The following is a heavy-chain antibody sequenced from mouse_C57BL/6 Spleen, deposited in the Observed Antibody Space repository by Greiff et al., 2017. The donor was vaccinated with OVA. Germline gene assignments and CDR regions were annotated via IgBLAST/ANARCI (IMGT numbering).Heavy chain of an antibody. Sequence: VQLQQSGPELVKPGASVKISCKASGYAFSSSWMNWVKQRPGKGLEWIGRIYPGDGDTNYNGKFKGKATLTADKSSSTAYMQLSSLTSEDSAVYFCARSRDYGSSLDYWGQGTTLTVSS. CDR3: ARSRDYGSSLDY. CDR2: IYPGDGDT. CDR1: GYAFSSSW. J-gene: IGHJ2*01. D-gene: IGHD1-1*01. V-gene: IGHV1-82*01.